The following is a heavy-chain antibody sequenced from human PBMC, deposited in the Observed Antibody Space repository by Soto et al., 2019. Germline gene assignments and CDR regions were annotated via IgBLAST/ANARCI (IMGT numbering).Heavy chain of an antibody. V-gene: IGHV3-48*01. J-gene: IGHJ4*02. CDR2: ISSSSSTI. CDR1: GFTFGSYS. D-gene: IGHD5-18*01. Sequence: EVQLVESGGGSVQPGGSLRLSCAASGFTFGSYSMNWVRQAPGKGLEWVSYISSSSSTIYYADSVEGRFTISRDNAKNSLDLQMNSLRAEDTAVYYCAKDGGYSYGPYDYWGQGTLVTVSS. CDR3: AKDGGYSYGPYDY.